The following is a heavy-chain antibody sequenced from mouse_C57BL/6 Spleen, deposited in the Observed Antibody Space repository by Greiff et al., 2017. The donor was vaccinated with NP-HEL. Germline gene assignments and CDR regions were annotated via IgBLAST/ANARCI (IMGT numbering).Heavy chain of an antibody. CDR1: GFTFSSYG. CDR2: ISSGGSYT. D-gene: IGHD4-1*01. J-gene: IGHJ4*01. CDR3: ARLTGNY. Sequence: EVKLEESGGDLVKPGGSLKLSCAASGFTFSSYGMSWVRQTPDKRLEWVATISSGGSYTYYPDSVKGRFTISRDNAKNTLYLQMSSLKSEDTAMYYCARLTGNYWGQGTSVTVSS. V-gene: IGHV5-6*02.